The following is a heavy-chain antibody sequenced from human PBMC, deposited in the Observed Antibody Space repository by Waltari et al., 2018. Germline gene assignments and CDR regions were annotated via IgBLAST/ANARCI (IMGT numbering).Heavy chain of an antibody. CDR3: ARRSYCGGDCYDPDAFDI. D-gene: IGHD2-21*01. Sequence: EVQLVQSGAEVKKPGESLKISCKGSGYSFTNYWIGWVRQMHGKGLEWMGIIYPGDSETRYSPYFQGQVTISADKSISTAYLQWSSLKASDTAMYYCARRSYCGGDCYDPDAFDIWGQGTMVTVSS. CDR2: IYPGDSET. J-gene: IGHJ3*02. V-gene: IGHV5-51*01. CDR1: GYSFTNYW.